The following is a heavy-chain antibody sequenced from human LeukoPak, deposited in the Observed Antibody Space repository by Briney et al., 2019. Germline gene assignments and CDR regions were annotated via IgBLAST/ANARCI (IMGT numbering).Heavy chain of an antibody. CDR1: GFTFGNYW. CDR2: IKQDGSDK. V-gene: IGHV3-7*05. J-gene: IGHJ5*02. D-gene: IGHD4/OR15-4a*01. Sequence: GGSLSLSCAASGFTFGNYWMGWVRQAPGKGLEWLAIIKQDGSDKYYVDSVKGRFTISRDNTKKALFLQMNSLRSEDTAIYYCARTILAPWGQGTLVTVSS. CDR3: ARTILAP.